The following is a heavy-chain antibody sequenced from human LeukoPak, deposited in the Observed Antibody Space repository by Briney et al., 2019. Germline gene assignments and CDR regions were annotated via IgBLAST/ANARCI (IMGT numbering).Heavy chain of an antibody. V-gene: IGHV4-61*01. CDR2: VYYSGRT. CDR3: VREKTTEYYDSSGYYRQTEVFDA. J-gene: IGHJ3*01. D-gene: IGHD3-22*01. CDR1: GDSVRSDTYY. Sequence: SETLSLTCTVSGDSVRSDTYYWSWIRQPPGKGLEWIGFVYYSGRTNYNASLKSRVTMSVDTSKNQFSLMLRSVTAADTAVYYCVREKTTEYYDSSGYYRQTEVFDAWGQGIMVAVSS.